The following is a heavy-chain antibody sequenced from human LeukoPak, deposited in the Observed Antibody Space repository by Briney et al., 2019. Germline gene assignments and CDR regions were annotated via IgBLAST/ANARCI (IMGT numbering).Heavy chain of an antibody. Sequence: GGSLRLSCAASGFTFSSYEMNWVRQAPGKGLEWVSGISWNGGGTGYADSVKGRFTISRDNAKNSLYLQMNSLRAEDTALYYCARVDDSSGYRGAFDIWGQGTMVTVSS. D-gene: IGHD3-22*01. V-gene: IGHV3-20*04. CDR2: ISWNGGGT. CDR1: GFTFSSYE. CDR3: ARVDDSSGYRGAFDI. J-gene: IGHJ3*02.